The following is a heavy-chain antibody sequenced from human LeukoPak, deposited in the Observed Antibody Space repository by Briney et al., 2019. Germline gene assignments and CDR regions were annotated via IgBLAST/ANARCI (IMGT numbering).Heavy chain of an antibody. Sequence: PGGSLRLSCAASGFTFSSYGMSWVRQAPGKGLEWVSAISDRGYSTYYGDSVRGRFTISRDNSVNTLYLQMSSLKAEDTAIYYCAKSLGTYYYFYYYMDVWGKGTTVTVSS. CDR3: AKSLGTYYYFYYYMDV. CDR1: GFTFSSYG. CDR2: ISDRGYST. V-gene: IGHV3-23*01. D-gene: IGHD1-26*01. J-gene: IGHJ6*03.